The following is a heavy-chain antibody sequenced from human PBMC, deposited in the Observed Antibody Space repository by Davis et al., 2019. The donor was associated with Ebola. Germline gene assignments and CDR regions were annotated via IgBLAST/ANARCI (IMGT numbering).Heavy chain of an antibody. CDR1: GFTFSSYA. CDR2: ISGSGGST. Sequence: GESLKISCAASGFTFSSYAMSWVRQAPGQGLEWVPAISGSGGSTYYADSVKGRFTISRDNSKNTLYLQMNSLRAEDTAVYYCAKERDYAQVFIDYWGQGTLVTVSS. J-gene: IGHJ4*02. V-gene: IGHV3-23*01. CDR3: AKERDYAQVFIDY. D-gene: IGHD4-17*01.